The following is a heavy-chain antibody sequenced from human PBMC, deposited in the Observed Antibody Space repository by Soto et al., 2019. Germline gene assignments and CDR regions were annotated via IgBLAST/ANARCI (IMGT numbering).Heavy chain of an antibody. D-gene: IGHD1-1*01. CDR2: MNPDSGTT. J-gene: IGHJ6*02. V-gene: IGHV1-8*01. Sequence: VSVKVSCKASGYTFTGYDVKWVRQATGQRSERMGWMNPDSGTTGYEQRFQGRVTMTRNTAISTAYMELSSLRSQHTPVYYCARTSLGPGPRLAYYGMDVWGQGPTVTLYS. CDR1: GYTFTGYD. CDR3: ARTSLGPGPRLAYYGMDV.